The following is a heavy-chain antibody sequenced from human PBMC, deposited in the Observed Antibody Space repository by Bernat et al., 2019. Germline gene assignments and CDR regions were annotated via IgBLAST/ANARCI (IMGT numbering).Heavy chain of an antibody. V-gene: IGHV3-11*05. Sequence: QVQLVESGGGLVKPGGSLRLSCAASGFTFSDYYMSWIRQAPGKGLEWVSYISSSSSYTNYADSVKGRFTNSRDRAKDSRYLQMNSLRAEDPAVYYGVSACHYYGSAIYYGGQGTLVTVSS. CDR2: ISSSSSYT. J-gene: IGHJ4*02. D-gene: IGHD3-10*01. CDR1: GFTFSDYY. CDR3: VSACHYYGSAIYY.